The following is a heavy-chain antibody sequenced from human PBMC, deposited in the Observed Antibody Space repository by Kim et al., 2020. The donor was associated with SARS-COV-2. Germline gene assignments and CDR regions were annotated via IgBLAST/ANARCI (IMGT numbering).Heavy chain of an antibody. Sequence: GGSLRLSCVASGFTFSSYAMGWVRQAPGKGLEWVSVISDSGGSAYYADSVKGQFTISRDNSKKTLYLQMNSLRAEDTAIYYCAKDESSGYYYFDYWGQGT. D-gene: IGHD3-22*01. V-gene: IGHV3-23*01. CDR2: ISDSGGSA. J-gene: IGHJ4*02. CDR3: AKDESSGYYYFDY. CDR1: GFTFSSYA.